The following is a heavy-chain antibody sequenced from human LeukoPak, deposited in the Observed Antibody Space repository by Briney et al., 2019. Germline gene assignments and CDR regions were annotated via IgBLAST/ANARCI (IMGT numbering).Heavy chain of an antibody. CDR2: IYYSGST. CDR1: GGSISSYY. Sequence: PSETLSLTCIVSGGSISSYYWSWIRQPPGKGLEWIGYIYYSGSTNYNPSLKSRVTISVDTSKNQFSLKLSSVTAADTAVYYCARADYDILTGTVVMDVWGKGTTVTISS. D-gene: IGHD3-9*01. J-gene: IGHJ6*03. CDR3: ARADYDILTGTVVMDV. V-gene: IGHV4-59*01.